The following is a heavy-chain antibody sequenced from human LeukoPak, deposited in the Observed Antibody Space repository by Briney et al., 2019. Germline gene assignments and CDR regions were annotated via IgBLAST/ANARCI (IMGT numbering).Heavy chain of an antibody. CDR3: ARDTAYCGGDCPPGYYFDY. J-gene: IGHJ4*02. Sequence: PGGSLRLSCAASGFTFSSYWMSWVRQAPGKGLEWVANIKQDGSEKYYVDSVKGRFTISRDNAKNSLYLQMNSLRAEDTAVYYCARDTAYCGGDCPPGYYFDYWGQGTLVTVSS. CDR1: GFTFSSYW. D-gene: IGHD2-21*02. V-gene: IGHV3-7*01. CDR2: IKQDGSEK.